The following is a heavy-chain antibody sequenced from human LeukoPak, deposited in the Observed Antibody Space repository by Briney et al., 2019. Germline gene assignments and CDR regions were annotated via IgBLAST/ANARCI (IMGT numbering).Heavy chain of an antibody. V-gene: IGHV3-53*01. J-gene: IGHJ6*02. Sequence: GGSLRLSCAASGFTFSSNYMSWVRQAPGKGLEWVSVIYSGGSTYYADSVKGRFTISRDNSKNTLYLQMNSLRAEDTAVYYCARASYSSSWYDYYGMDVWGQGTTVTVSS. CDR3: ARASYSSSWYDYYGMDV. D-gene: IGHD6-13*01. CDR1: GFTFSSNY. CDR2: IYSGGST.